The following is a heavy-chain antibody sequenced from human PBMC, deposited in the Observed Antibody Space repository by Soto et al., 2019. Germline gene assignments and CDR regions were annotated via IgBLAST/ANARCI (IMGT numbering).Heavy chain of an antibody. CDR3: ACIFSGGYGYGFYYYGMDV. V-gene: IGHV4-59*01. Sequence: SETLALTCTVSGGSISSYYWSWIRQPPGKGLEWIGYIYYSGSTNYNPSLKSRVTISVDTSKNQFSLKLSSVTAADTAVYYCACIFSGGYGYGFYYYGMDVWGQGTTVTVSS. CDR1: GGSISSYY. J-gene: IGHJ6*02. D-gene: IGHD5-18*01. CDR2: IYYSGST.